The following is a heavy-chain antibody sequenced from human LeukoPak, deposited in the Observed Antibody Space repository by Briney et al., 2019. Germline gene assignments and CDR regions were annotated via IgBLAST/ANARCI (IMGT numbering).Heavy chain of an antibody. D-gene: IGHD1-7*01. CDR1: GYRFTDYW. CDR3: ARGAAGTTPDHYYFGLDV. Sequence: GESLKISCKGSGYRFTDYWIGWVRQMPGKGLEWMGIIYPGDSDTRYSPSFQGQVTISADKSINTAHLQWSSLKASDTAMYYCARGAAGTTPDHYYFGLDVWGQGTTVRVSS. CDR2: IYPGDSDT. V-gene: IGHV5-51*01. J-gene: IGHJ6*02.